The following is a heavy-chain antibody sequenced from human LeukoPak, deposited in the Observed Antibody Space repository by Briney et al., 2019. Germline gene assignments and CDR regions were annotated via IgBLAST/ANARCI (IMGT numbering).Heavy chain of an antibody. J-gene: IGHJ4*02. CDR2: IYTSGST. CDR3: ARETYYYDSSGRVLDY. CDR1: GGSISSYY. V-gene: IGHV4-4*07. D-gene: IGHD3-22*01. Sequence: PSETLSLTCTVSGGSISSYYWSWIRQPAGKGLEWIGRIYTSGSTNYNPSLKSRVTMSVDTSKNQFSLKLSSVTAADTAVYYCARETYYYDSSGRVLDYWGQGTLVTVSS.